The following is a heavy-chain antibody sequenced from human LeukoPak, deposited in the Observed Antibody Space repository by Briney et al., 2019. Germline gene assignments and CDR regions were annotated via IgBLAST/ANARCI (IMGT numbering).Heavy chain of an antibody. Sequence: GGSLRLSCAASGFTFSTFSMNWVRQAPGKGLEWVSYINTRSSTSYYADSVKGRFTISRDNAKNALYLQMNSLVAEDTAVYYCARERPEGSGSFQLDSWGQGTLVTVSS. V-gene: IGHV3-48*04. CDR3: ARERPEGSGSFQLDS. CDR1: GFTFSTFS. CDR2: INTRSSTS. D-gene: IGHD1-26*01. J-gene: IGHJ4*02.